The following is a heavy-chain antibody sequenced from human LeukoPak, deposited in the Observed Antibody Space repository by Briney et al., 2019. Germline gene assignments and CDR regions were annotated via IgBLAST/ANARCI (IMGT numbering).Heavy chain of an antibody. V-gene: IGHV4-59*01. J-gene: IGHJ4*02. D-gene: IGHD3-10*01. CDR3: ARRTMVRGVIG. Sequence: SETLSLTCTVSGGSLTSYYWSWIRQPPGKGLEWIGYVYYSGSTNYNPSLKSRVTISVDTSKNQFSLKLSSVTAADTAVYYCARRTMVRGVIGWGQGTLVTVSS. CDR2: VYYSGST. CDR1: GGSLTSYY.